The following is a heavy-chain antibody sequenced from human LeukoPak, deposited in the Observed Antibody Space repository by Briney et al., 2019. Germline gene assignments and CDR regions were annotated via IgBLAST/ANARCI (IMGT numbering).Heavy chain of an antibody. D-gene: IGHD4-17*01. J-gene: IGHJ6*03. CDR1: GDSITSSNW. V-gene: IGHV4-4*02. CDR2: IYHSGST. Sequence: SGTLSLTCAVSGDSITSSNWWSWVRQPPEKGLEWIGEIYHSGSTNYNPSLKSRVTISVDKSKNQFSLKVNSVTAADTAVYYCARANDYGDPLPRYMDVWGKGTTVTVSS. CDR3: ARANDYGDPLPRYMDV.